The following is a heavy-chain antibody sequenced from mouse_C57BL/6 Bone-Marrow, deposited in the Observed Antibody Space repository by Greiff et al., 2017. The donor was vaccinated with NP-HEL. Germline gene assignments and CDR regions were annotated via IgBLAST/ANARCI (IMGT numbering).Heavy chain of an antibody. D-gene: IGHD1-1*01. CDR3: ARGVRYDY. Sequence: EVKLQESGPGLVKPSQSLSLTCSVTGYSITSGYYWNWIRQFPGNKLEWMGYISYDGSNNYNPSLKNRISITRDTSKNQFFLKLNSVTTEDTATYYCARGVRYDYWGQGTTLTVSS. CDR2: ISYDGSN. J-gene: IGHJ2*01. V-gene: IGHV3-6*01. CDR1: GYSITSGYY.